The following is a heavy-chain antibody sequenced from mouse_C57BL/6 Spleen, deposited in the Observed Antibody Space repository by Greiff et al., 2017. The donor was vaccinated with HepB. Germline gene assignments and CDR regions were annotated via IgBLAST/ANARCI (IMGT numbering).Heavy chain of an antibody. D-gene: IGHD1-1*01. V-gene: IGHV3-6*01. J-gene: IGHJ2*01. Sequence: EVQRVESGPGLVKPSQSLSLTCSVTGYSITSGYYWNWIRQFPGNKLEWMGYISYDGSNNYNPSLKNRISITRDTSKNQFFLKLNSVTTEDTATYYCASLLLRYFDYWGQGTTLTVSS. CDR2: ISYDGSN. CDR1: GYSITSGYY. CDR3: ASLLLRYFDY.